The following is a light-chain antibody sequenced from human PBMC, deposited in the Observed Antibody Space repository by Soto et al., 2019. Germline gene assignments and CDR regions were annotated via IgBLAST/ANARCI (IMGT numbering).Light chain of an antibody. Sequence: QSVLTQPPSVSGAPGQRVTISCTGSSSNFGAGYDVHWYQQLPGTAPKLLIYANNNRPSGVPDRFSGSKSGTSASLAITGLQAEDEADYYCQSYDTRLSGWVFAGGTKLTVL. J-gene: IGLJ3*02. V-gene: IGLV1-40*01. CDR1: SSNFGAGYD. CDR2: ANN. CDR3: QSYDTRLSGWV.